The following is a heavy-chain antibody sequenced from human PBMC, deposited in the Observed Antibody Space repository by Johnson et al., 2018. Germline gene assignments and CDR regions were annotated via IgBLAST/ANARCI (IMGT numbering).Heavy chain of an antibody. J-gene: IGHJ3*02. V-gene: IGHV3-30*18. Sequence: QVQLVEGGGGVVQAGRSLGLSCAASGFTFSSYGMHWVRQAPGKGLEWVAVIAYDGSNKYYADSVKGRFTISRDNSKNTPSLQMNRLRAEDTAVYYCAKDIPTLFDIWGQGTMVTVSS. CDR2: IAYDGSNK. CDR3: AKDIPTLFDI. CDR1: GFTFSSYG.